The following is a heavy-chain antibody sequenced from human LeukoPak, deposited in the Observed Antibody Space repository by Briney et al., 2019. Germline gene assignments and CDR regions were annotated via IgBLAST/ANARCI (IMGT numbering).Heavy chain of an antibody. CDR2: IIPIFGTA. CDR3: ASEWTSGSYGGYFDY. Sequence: SVKVSCKASGGTFSGYAISWVRQAPGQGLEWMGGIIPIFGTANYAQKFQGRVTITTDESTSTAYMELSSLRSEDTAVYYCASEWTSGSYGGYFDYWGQGTLVTVSS. D-gene: IGHD1-26*01. CDR1: GGTFSGYA. V-gene: IGHV1-69*05. J-gene: IGHJ4*02.